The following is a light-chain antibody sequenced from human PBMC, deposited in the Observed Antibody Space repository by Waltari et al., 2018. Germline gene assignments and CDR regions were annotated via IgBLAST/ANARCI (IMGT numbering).Light chain of an antibody. CDR1: QSVGEY. CDR3: QKYGSLPAT. Sequence: EVVLTQSPGTLSLSPGEGATLSCRASQSVGEYLAWYQQRPGQAPRLLIYHASSRATGIPDRFSGSGSETDFSLTISRLEPEDFAVYYCQKYGSLPATFGQGTKVEI. CDR2: HAS. V-gene: IGKV3-20*01. J-gene: IGKJ1*01.